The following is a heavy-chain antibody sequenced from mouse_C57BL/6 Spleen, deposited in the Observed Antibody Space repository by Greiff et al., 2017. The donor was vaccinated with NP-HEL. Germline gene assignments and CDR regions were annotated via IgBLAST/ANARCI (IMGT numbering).Heavy chain of an antibody. CDR2: IYPGDGDT. J-gene: IGHJ4*01. D-gene: IGHD2-1*01. Sequence: QVHVKQSGAGLVKPGASVKISCKASGYAFSSYWMNWVKQRPGKGLEWIGQIYPGDGDTNYNGKFKGKATLTADKSSSTAYMQLSSLTSEDSAVYFCARYYGNYEYYYAMDYWGQGTSVTVSS. CDR3: ARYYGNYEYYYAMDY. CDR1: GYAFSSYW. V-gene: IGHV1-80*01.